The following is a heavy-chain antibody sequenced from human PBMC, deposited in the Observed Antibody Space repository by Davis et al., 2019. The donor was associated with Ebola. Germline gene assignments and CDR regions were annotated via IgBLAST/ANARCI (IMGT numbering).Heavy chain of an antibody. CDR2: INPNSGGT. J-gene: IGHJ6*02. Sequence: ASVKVSCKASGYNFTGYYMHWVRQAPGQGLEWMGWINPNSGGTNYAQKFQGWVTMTRDTSISTAYMELSRLRSDDTAVYYCAAGSYGYYYYGMDVWGQGTTVTVSS. V-gene: IGHV1-2*04. D-gene: IGHD5-18*01. CDR3: AAGSYGYYYYGMDV. CDR1: GYNFTGYY.